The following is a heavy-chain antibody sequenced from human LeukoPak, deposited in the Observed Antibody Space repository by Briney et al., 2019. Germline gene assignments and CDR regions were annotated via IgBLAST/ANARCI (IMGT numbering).Heavy chain of an antibody. CDR1: GGSINSGDYY. V-gene: IGHV4-30-4*01. CDR3: ARGGSSGSFLSLHFYYMDV. J-gene: IGHJ6*03. CDR2: IHHSGST. Sequence: SETLSLTCTVSGGSINSGDYYWSWIRQSPGRGLEWIGYIHHSGSTYHNPSLKSRAVISADMSRRQFSLRLTSVSAADTAVYYCARGGSSGSFLSLHFYYMDVWGRGTTVTVSS. D-gene: IGHD3-10*01.